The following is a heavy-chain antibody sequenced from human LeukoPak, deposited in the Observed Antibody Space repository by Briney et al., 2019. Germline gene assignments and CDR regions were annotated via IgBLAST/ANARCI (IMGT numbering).Heavy chain of an antibody. CDR3: ARVGYYYGSGSFKAYYFDY. CDR2: IYYSGST. Sequence: SETLSLTCTVSGGSISSGGYYWGWIRQHPGKGLEWIVYIYYSGSTYYNPSLKSRVTISVDTSKNQFSLKLSSVTAADTAVYYCARVGYYYGSGSFKAYYFDYWGQGTLVTVSS. J-gene: IGHJ4*02. D-gene: IGHD3-10*01. V-gene: IGHV4-31*03. CDR1: GGSISSGGYY.